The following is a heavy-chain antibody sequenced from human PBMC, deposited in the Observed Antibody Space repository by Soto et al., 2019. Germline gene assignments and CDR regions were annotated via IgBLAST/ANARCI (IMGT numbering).Heavy chain of an antibody. CDR1: GGTFSSYA. V-gene: IGHV1-69*01. CDR2: IIPIFGTA. Sequence: QVQLVQSGAGVKKPGSSVKVSCKASGGTFSSYAISWVRQAPGQGLEWMGGIIPIFGTANYAQKFQGRVTITADESTSTDYMELSSLRSEDTAVYYCARESRDGYVSDAFDIWGQGTMVTVSS. J-gene: IGHJ3*02. CDR3: ARESRDGYVSDAFDI. D-gene: IGHD5-12*01.